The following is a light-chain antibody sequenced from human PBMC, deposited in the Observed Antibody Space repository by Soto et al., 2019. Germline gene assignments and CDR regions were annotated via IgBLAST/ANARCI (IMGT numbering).Light chain of an antibody. CDR1: QSISNY. CDR3: HQNYNVPPWT. V-gene: IGKV1-39*01. CDR2: AAS. Sequence: DIQMTQSPSSLSASVGDRVTITCRASQSISNYLDWYQLKPGKAPKLMIYAASSLQSVVPSRFNGSGSGTDFTLTISNLQAEDFATYYCHQNYNVPPWTFGQGTKVEIK. J-gene: IGKJ1*01.